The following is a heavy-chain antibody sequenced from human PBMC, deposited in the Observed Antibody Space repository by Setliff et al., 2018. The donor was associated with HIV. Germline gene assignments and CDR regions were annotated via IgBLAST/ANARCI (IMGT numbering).Heavy chain of an antibody. V-gene: IGHV4-39*02. CDR2: IFYSGNM. Sequence: SETLSLTCTVSGGSISSSSYYWGWIRQPPGKGLEWIGSIFYSGNMYYNPSLKSRVAIFVDTSKNQFSLKLRSVTAADTSVYYCARDYRKGFDIWGQGTMVTVSS. CDR3: ARDYRKGFDI. CDR1: GGSISSSSYY. D-gene: IGHD1-26*01. J-gene: IGHJ3*02.